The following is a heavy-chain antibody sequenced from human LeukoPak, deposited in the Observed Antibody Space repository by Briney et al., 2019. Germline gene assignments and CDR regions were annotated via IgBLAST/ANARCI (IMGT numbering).Heavy chain of an antibody. Sequence: SETLSLTCTVSGYSISSGYYWGWIRQPPGRGLEWIGCIFRSGNTYYHPSLTSRVTISADMSKNELSLKLNSVTVADTAIYYCARLGQEWLVGGAFDYWGQGALLTVSS. CDR1: GYSISSGYY. CDR3: ARLGQEWLVGGAFDY. D-gene: IGHD6-19*01. CDR2: IFRSGNT. J-gene: IGHJ4*02. V-gene: IGHV4-38-2*02.